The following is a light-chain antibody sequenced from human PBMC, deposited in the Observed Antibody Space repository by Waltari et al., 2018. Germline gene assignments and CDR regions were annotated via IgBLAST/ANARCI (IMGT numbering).Light chain of an antibody. Sequence: DIQMTQSPSSVSASVGDRVTITCRGSQDINKWLAWFQQTPGKAPKLLIYAGSSLQSGVPSRFSGSGSGADFTLTISTLQPEDSATYYCQQAHSFPYSFGQGTKLEIK. V-gene: IGKV1-12*01. CDR1: QDINKW. J-gene: IGKJ2*03. CDR2: AGS. CDR3: QQAHSFPYS.